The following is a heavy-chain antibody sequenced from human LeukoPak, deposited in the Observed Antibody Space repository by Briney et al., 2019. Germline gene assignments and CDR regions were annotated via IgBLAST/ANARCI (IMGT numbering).Heavy chain of an antibody. CDR1: GISVSSGTYY. J-gene: IGHJ4*02. D-gene: IGHD4-17*01. Sequence: SETLSLTCSVSGISVSSGTYYWPSLRQRPGKGLEWIGCIHYTGSLHYNPSFASRVSISVDASDDQFSLRLKSVTAADTAVYYCARGRDYVKLGYWGQGKLVIVSS. CDR2: IHYTGSL. V-gene: IGHV4-31*03. CDR3: ARGRDYVKLGY.